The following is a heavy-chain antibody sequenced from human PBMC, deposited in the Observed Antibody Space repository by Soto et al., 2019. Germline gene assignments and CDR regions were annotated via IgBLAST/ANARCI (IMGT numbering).Heavy chain of an antibody. CDR3: ASTEYSSSSTQFDY. Sequence: EVQLVESGGGLIQPGGSPRLSCAASGFTVSNNYMSWVRQAPGKGLEWIAVIYTDDTTYYADSMKGRFTVSRDNSKNTLYLHMNSLRAEDTAVYYCASTEYSSSSTQFDYWGQGTLVTVSS. CDR1: GFTVSNNY. J-gene: IGHJ4*02. D-gene: IGHD6-6*01. V-gene: IGHV3-53*01. CDR2: IYTDDTT.